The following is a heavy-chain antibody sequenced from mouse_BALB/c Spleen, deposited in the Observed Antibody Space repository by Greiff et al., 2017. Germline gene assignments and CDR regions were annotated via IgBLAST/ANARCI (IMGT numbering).Heavy chain of an antibody. D-gene: IGHD4-1*01. J-gene: IGHJ3*01. CDR2: ISYSGST. CDR1: GYSITSDYA. CDR3: ARGNWEAWFAY. V-gene: IGHV3-2*02. Sequence: DVKLQESGPGLVKPSQSLSLTCTVTGYSITSDYAWNWIRQFPGNKLEWMGYISYSGSTSYNPSLKSRISITRDTSKNQFFLQLNSVTTEDTATYYCARGNWEAWFAYWGQGTLVTVSA.